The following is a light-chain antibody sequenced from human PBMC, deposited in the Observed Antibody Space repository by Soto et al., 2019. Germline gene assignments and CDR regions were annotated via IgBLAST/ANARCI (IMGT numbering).Light chain of an antibody. Sequence: IQMTQSPSTLSASVGDRVTITCRASQSISIWLAWYQQKPGKAPKLLIYKASSLESEVPSRFSGSGSGTECTITINSLQHDDSATYSCQHYNSDSTFGQGTKVEIK. CDR3: QHYNSDST. CDR2: KAS. CDR1: QSISIW. V-gene: IGKV1-5*03. J-gene: IGKJ1*01.